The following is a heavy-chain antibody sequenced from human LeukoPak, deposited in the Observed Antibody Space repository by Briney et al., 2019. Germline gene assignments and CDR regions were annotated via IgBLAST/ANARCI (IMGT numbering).Heavy chain of an antibody. CDR1: GGSISSSSYY. D-gene: IGHD5-24*01. V-gene: IGHV4-39*01. CDR2: IYYSGTT. CDR3: GRHSYRGWLQFFDY. J-gene: IGHJ4*02. Sequence: SETLSLTCTVSGGSISSSSYYWGWIRQPPGKGLEWIGSIYYSGTTYYNPSLKSRVTISADTSENQFSLKLSSVTAADTAVYYCGRHSYRGWLQFFDYWGQGTRVTVSS.